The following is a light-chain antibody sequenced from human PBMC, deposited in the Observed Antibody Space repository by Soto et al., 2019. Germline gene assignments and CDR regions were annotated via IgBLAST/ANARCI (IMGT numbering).Light chain of an antibody. V-gene: IGKV1-39*01. CDR1: QSISRY. CDR2: AAS. CDR3: QQSDSIPIT. J-gene: IGKJ5*01. Sequence: DIQMTQSPSSLSASVGDRITITCRASQSISRYLNWYQHKPGKAPKLLINAASSLERGVPSRFSGGGSGTDFTLAISSLQPEDFATYYCQQSDSIPITVGQGTRLESK.